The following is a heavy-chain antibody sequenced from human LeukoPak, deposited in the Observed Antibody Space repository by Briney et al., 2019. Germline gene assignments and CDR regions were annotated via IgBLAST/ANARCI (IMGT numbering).Heavy chain of an antibody. CDR3: ARGLGSYPTSYYYYYYMDV. CDR1: GYTFTSYD. Sequence: GASVKVSCKASGYTFTSYDINWVRQATGQGLEWMGWMNHNSGNTGYAQKFQGRVTMTRNTSISTAYMELSSLRSEGTAVYYCARGLGSYPTSYYYYYYMDVWGKGTTVTVSS. J-gene: IGHJ6*03. CDR2: MNHNSGNT. V-gene: IGHV1-8*01.